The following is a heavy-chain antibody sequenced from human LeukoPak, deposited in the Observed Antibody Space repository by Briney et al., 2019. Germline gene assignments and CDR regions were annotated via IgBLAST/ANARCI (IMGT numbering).Heavy chain of an antibody. D-gene: IGHD6-13*01. Sequence: PGGSLRLSCAASGFTVSSNYMSWVRQAPGKGLEWVSAISGSGGSTYYADSVKGRFTISRDNSKNTLYLQMNSLKAEDTAVYYCAKLVASAGTFDYWGQGTLVTVSS. CDR2: ISGSGGST. CDR1: GFTVSSNY. CDR3: AKLVASAGTFDY. J-gene: IGHJ4*02. V-gene: IGHV3-23*01.